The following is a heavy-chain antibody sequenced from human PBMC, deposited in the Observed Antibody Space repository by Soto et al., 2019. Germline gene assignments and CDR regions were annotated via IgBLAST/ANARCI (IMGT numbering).Heavy chain of an antibody. Sequence: SGPTLVNPPQTLTLTCTLSGVSLTTNGVGVGWIRQPPGKALEWLALIYWDDDKRYSPSLESRLTITKDTSKNQVVLTMTNMDPVDSATYYCAHRRPGLYFDFWGQGTLVTVSS. V-gene: IGHV2-5*02. CDR1: GVSLTTNGVG. J-gene: IGHJ4*02. CDR2: IYWDDDK. CDR3: AHRRPGLYFDF.